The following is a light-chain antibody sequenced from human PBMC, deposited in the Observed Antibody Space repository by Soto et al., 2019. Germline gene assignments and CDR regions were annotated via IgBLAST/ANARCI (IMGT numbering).Light chain of an antibody. J-gene: IGLJ2*01. CDR1: NANMGRNY. CDR3: AVWDNSLNGVA. V-gene: IGLV1-47*01. CDR2: RND. Sequence: QSVLTQTPSASGTPGQRVTISCSGSNANMGRNYVYWYQQVPGTAPKLLMYRNDVRPSGVPDRITGSKSGTSASLAISGLRSEYEDDYYCAVWDNSLNGVAFGGGTKLTVL.